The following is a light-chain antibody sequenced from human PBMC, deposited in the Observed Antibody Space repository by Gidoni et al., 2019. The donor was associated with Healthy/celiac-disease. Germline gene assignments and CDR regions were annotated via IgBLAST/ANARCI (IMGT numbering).Light chain of an antibody. V-gene: IGLV1-44*01. CDR3: AAWDDSLNVV. J-gene: IGLJ2*01. CDR1: SSNIGSNT. CDR2: SNN. Sequence: PGQRVTISCSGSSSNIGSNTVHWYQQLPGTAPKLLIYSNNQRPSGVPDRFSGSKSGTSASLAISGLQSEDEADYYCAAWDDSLNVVFGGGTKLTVL.